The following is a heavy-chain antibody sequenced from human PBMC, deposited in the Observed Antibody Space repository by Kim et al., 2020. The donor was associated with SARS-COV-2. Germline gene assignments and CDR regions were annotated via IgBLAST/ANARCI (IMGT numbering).Heavy chain of an antibody. J-gene: IGHJ4*02. CDR2: IHHTGTT. CDR1: SDSFSENY. CDR3: VSKRADSSGFIDS. V-gene: IGHV4-59*03. D-gene: IGHD3-22*01. Sequence: SETLSLTCSVASDSFSENYWSWIRQPPGRGLEWIGYIHHTGTTNYNPSLKSRVAISVDSSKNQFSLNLNSMTTADTAVYYCVSKRADSSGFIDSWGQGTLVTVSS.